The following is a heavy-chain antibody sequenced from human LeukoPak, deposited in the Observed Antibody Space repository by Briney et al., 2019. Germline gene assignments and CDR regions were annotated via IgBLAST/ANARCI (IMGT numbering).Heavy chain of an antibody. V-gene: IGHV1-8*01. CDR2: MNLNSGHT. Sequence: ASVKVSCKASGYTLSSYDINWVRQATGQGLEWMGWMNLNSGHTGFAQKFRGRVTLTWDTSISTAYMELSSLTSEDTAVYYCARNIVATTNYDYWGQGTLVTVSS. J-gene: IGHJ4*02. D-gene: IGHD5-12*01. CDR3: ARNIVATTNYDY. CDR1: GYTLSSYD.